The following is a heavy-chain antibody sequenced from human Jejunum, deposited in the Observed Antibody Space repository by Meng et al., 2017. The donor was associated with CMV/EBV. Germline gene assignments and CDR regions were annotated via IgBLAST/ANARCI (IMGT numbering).Heavy chain of an antibody. J-gene: IGHJ6*02. CDR1: GCTFNTWW. V-gene: IGHV3-7*01. D-gene: IGHD1-1*01. CDR2: IKEDGRGQ. CDR3: VRYENLQHGMDV. Sequence: AASGCTFNTWWMTWVRQAPGKGLEWVANIKEDGRGQWYVDSVKGRFTISRDNARKSLYLQMNSLRAEDTAVYYCVRYENLQHGMDVWGQGTTVTVSS.